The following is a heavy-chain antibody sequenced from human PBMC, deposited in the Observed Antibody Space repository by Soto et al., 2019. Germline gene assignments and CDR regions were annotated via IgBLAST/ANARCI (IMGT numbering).Heavy chain of an antibody. CDR2: INGYNGNT. Sequence: QVQLVQSGAEVKKPGASVKVSCKASGYTFTSYGISWVRQAPGQGLEWMGWINGYNGNTNHAQKLQGRVTMSTDTSKSTAYMELRSLRSDDSAVYYCARMGDVPYYYSGMDVWGQGTTVTVSS. CDR1: GYTFTSYG. J-gene: IGHJ6*02. V-gene: IGHV1-18*01. CDR3: ARMGDVPYYYSGMDV. D-gene: IGHD3-16*01.